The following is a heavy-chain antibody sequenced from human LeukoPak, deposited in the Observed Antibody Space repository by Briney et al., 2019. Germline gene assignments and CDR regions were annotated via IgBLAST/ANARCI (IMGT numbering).Heavy chain of an antibody. J-gene: IGHJ4*02. CDR1: GYTFTSYG. CDR2: ISAYNGNT. V-gene: IGHV1-18*01. CDR3: ARDLRVLRRSPLGYYFDY. D-gene: IGHD4/OR15-4a*01. Sequence: ASVKVSCKASGYTFTSYGISWVRQAPGQGLEWMGWISAYNGNTNYAQKLQGRVTMTTDTSTSTAYMELRSLRSDDTAMYYCARDLRVLRRSPLGYYFDYWGQGTLVTVSS.